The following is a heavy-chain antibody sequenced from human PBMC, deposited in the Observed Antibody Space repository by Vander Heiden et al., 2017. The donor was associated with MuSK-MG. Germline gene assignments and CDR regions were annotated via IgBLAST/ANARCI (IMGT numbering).Heavy chain of an antibody. J-gene: IGHJ4*02. CDR2: ISPGASDT. V-gene: IGHV5-51*01. D-gene: IGHD6-6*01. Sequence: EVQLVQSGAEVKEPGESLKISCKGSGYSFTSYWIGRVRQMPGKGLEWMGIISPGASDTTYSPSFQGQVTISADKSISTAYLQWSSLKASDTAIYYCARHRGQLAPFDYWGQGTLVTVSS. CDR3: ARHRGQLAPFDY. CDR1: GYSFTSYW.